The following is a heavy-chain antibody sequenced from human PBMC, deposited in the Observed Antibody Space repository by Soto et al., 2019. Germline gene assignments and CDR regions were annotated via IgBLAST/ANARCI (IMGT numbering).Heavy chain of an antibody. J-gene: IGHJ4*02. D-gene: IGHD5-12*01. Sequence: SETLSLTCTVSGDSLAGYYWSWIRQTPGKGLEWIGYIYIYDGTTKYNPSLKSRVSLSGDTSKRQFSLRLSSVTAADTAMYYCARFNSGYESSFPYYFDYWGQGTLVTVSS. CDR2: IYIYDGTT. V-gene: IGHV4-59*08. CDR1: GDSLAGYY. CDR3: ARFNSGYESSFPYYFDY.